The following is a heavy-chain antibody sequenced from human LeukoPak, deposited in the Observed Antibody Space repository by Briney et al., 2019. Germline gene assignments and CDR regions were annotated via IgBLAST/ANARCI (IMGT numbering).Heavy chain of an antibody. Sequence: SGGSLTLSCAASGFTFSSYGMHWVRQAPGKGLEWVAVISYDGSNKYYADSVKGRFTISRDNSKNTLYLQMNSLRAEDTAVYYCAATYYYGSGSYDALDIWGQGTMVTVSS. V-gene: IGHV3-30*03. D-gene: IGHD3-10*01. CDR3: AATYYYGSGSYDALDI. J-gene: IGHJ3*02. CDR2: ISYDGSNK. CDR1: GFTFSSYG.